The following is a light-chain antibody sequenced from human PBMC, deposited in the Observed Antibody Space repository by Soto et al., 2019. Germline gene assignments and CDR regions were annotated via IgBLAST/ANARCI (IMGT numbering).Light chain of an antibody. CDR2: GAF. CDR3: HQRNVWPPVT. V-gene: IGKV3-11*01. Sequence: EIVLTQSPATLSLSPGERATLSCRASPSFTNFLAWYQQKPGQAPRLLIYGAFNSPTGIPAWFSGSGSRTHFTLTITRPEQKASAGYYAHQRNVWPPVTSGQGTRLDIK. CDR1: PSFTNF. J-gene: IGKJ5*01.